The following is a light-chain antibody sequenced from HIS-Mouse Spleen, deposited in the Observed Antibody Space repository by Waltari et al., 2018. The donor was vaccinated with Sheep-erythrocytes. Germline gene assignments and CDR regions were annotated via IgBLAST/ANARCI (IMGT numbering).Light chain of an antibody. J-gene: IGLJ2*01. CDR3: YSTDSSGNHRV. CDR2: EDS. V-gene: IGLV3-10*01. Sequence: SYELTQPPSVSVSPGQTARITCSGDALPKKYSYWDLQKSGQAPVLVIYEDSKRPSGIPERFSGSSSGTMATLTISGAQVEDEADYYCYSTDSSGNHRVFGGGTKLTVL. CDR1: ALPKKY.